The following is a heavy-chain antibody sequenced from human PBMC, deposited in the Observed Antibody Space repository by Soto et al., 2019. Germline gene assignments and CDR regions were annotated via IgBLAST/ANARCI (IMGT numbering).Heavy chain of an antibody. Sequence: EVQLVESGGGLVQPGGSLRLSCAASGFTFSSYWMHWVRQAPGKGLVWVSRINSDGSSTSYADSVKGRFTISRDNAKNTLNLQMNSLRAEDTAVYYCARTLIVLVPAAMIERWFDPWGQGTLVTVSS. CDR1: GFTFSSYW. CDR2: INSDGSST. V-gene: IGHV3-74*01. J-gene: IGHJ5*02. CDR3: ARTLIVLVPAAMIERWFDP. D-gene: IGHD2-2*01.